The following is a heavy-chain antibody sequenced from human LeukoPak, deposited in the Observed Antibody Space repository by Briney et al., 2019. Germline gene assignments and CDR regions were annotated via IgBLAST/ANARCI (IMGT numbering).Heavy chain of an antibody. D-gene: IGHD6-13*01. Sequence: SETLSLTCTVSGGSISSSSYYWGWIRQPPGKGLEWIGRIYTSGSTNYNPSLKSRVTMSVDTSKNQFSLKLSSVTAADTAVYYCARASWYWFDPWGQGTLVTVSS. J-gene: IGHJ5*02. CDR3: ARASWYWFDP. V-gene: IGHV4-39*07. CDR2: IYTSGST. CDR1: GGSISSSSYY.